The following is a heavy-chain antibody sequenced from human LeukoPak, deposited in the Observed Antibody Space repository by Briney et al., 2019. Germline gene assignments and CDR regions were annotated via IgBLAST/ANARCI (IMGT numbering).Heavy chain of an antibody. D-gene: IGHD7-27*01. J-gene: IGHJ4*02. Sequence: GGSLRLSCAASGFTFSSYAMSWVRQAPGKGLEWVSAISGSGGSTYYADSVKGRFTISRDNSKNTLYLQMNSLRVEDTAVYYCAKGSSNWGSESFFDYWGQGTLVTVSS. CDR2: ISGSGGST. CDR1: GFTFSSYA. CDR3: AKGSSNWGSESFFDY. V-gene: IGHV3-23*01.